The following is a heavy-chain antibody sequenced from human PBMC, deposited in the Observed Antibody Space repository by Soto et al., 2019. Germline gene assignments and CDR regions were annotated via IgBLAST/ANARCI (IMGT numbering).Heavy chain of an antibody. D-gene: IGHD6-19*01. V-gene: IGHV3-23*01. CDR2: ISGSGTTT. CDR1: GFIFSSYA. J-gene: IGHJ4*02. CDR3: AKTTSGWCTPFDS. Sequence: EVQLLESGGGLEQPGGSLRLSCAASGFIFSSYALSWVRQAPGKGLEWVSAISGSGTTTYYADSVKGRFTFSRDNSKNMLYLQMNSLRAEDTAVYYCAKTTSGWCTPFDSWGQGTLVTVSS.